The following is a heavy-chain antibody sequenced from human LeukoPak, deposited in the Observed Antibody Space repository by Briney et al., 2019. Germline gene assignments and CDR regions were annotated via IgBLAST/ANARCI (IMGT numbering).Heavy chain of an antibody. CDR3: AKSGGIAAPDY. D-gene: IGHD6-6*01. Sequence: GGSLRLSCAASGFTFSSYAMSWVRQAPGKGLEWVSAISGGGNTYYADSVKGRFTISRDNSKNTLYLQMNSLRAEDTAVYYCAKSGGIAAPDYWGQGTLVTVSS. CDR1: GFTFSSYA. J-gene: IGHJ4*02. V-gene: IGHV3-23*01. CDR2: ISGGGNT.